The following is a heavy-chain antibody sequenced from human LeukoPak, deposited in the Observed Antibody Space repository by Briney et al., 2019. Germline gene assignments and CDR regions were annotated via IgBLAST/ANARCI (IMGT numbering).Heavy chain of an antibody. J-gene: IGHJ4*02. CDR2: IYPDDSDT. Sequence: GESLKISCKGSGYSFTTYWIHWVRQMPGKGLEWMGIIYPDDSDTTYSPSFQGQVTISADKSIRTAYLQWSSLKASDTAIYYCARRTDSGYSDYWGQGTLVTVSS. CDR1: GYSFTTYW. CDR3: ARRTDSGYSDY. V-gene: IGHV5-51*01. D-gene: IGHD3-22*01.